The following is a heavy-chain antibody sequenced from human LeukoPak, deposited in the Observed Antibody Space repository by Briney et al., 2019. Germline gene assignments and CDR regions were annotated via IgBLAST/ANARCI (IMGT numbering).Heavy chain of an antibody. D-gene: IGHD6-13*01. CDR2: IYYSGST. CDR3: ARDGQSYSSSWSPNWYFDL. CDR1: GGSISSYY. V-gene: IGHV4-59*01. Sequence: PSETLSLTCTVSGGSISSYYWSWIRQPPGKGLEWIGYIYYSGSTNYNPSLKSRVTISVDTSKNQFSLKLSSVTAADTAVYYCARDGQSYSSSWSPNWYFDLWGRGTLVTVSS. J-gene: IGHJ2*01.